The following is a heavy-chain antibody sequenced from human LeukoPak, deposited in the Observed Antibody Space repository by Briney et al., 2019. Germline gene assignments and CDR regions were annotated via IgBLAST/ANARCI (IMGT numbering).Heavy chain of an antibody. CDR2: IYYSGST. CDR1: GGSISSSSYY. J-gene: IGHJ1*01. D-gene: IGHD3-22*01. CDR3: ARGNTPYYYERAEYFQH. Sequence: SETLSLTCTVSGGSISSSSYYWGWIRQPPGKGLEWIGSIYYSGSTYYNPSLKSRVTISVDTSKNQFSLKLSSVTAADTAVYYCARGNTPYYYERAEYFQHWGQGTLVTVSS. V-gene: IGHV4-39*07.